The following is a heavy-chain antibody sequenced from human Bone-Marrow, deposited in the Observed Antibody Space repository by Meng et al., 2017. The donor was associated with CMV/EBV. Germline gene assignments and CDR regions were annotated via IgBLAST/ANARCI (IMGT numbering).Heavy chain of an antibody. CDR2: ISSSGSTI. CDR1: GFTFSSYS. V-gene: IGHV3-48*04. Sequence: GGSLRLSCAASGFTFSSYSMNWVRQAPGKGLEWVSYISSSGSTIYYADSVKGRFTISRDNAKDSLYLQMNSLRAEDTAVYYCARYCSSTSCYRVFDYWGQGTLVTVSS. CDR3: ARYCSSTSCYRVFDY. D-gene: IGHD2-2*02. J-gene: IGHJ4*02.